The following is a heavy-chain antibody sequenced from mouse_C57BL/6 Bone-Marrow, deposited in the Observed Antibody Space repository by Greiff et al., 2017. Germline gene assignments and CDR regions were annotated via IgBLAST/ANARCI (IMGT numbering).Heavy chain of an antibody. CDR2: IWWDDDK. V-gene: IGHV8-8*01. CDR3: ARQLGYYGSSYAMDY. Sequence: QVTLKESGPGILQPSQTLSLTCSFSGFSLSTFGMGVGWIRQPSGKGLEWLAHIWWDDDKYYNPALKSRLTISKDTSKNQVFLKIANVDTAQTATYNCARQLGYYGSSYAMDYWGQGTSVTASS. J-gene: IGHJ4*01. CDR1: GFSLSTFGMG. D-gene: IGHD1-1*01.